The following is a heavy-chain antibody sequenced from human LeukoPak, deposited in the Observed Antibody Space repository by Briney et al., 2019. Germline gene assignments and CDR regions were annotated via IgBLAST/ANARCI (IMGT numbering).Heavy chain of an antibody. V-gene: IGHV3-30*02. CDR1: GFTFNSYG. D-gene: IGHD2-2*01. CDR3: AKVSFPYCSSTSCYYFDY. Sequence: GGSLRLSCAASGFTFNSYGMHWVRQAPGKGLEWVAFIWYDGRDKYYADSVKGRFTISRDNSKNTLYLQMNSLRAEDTAVYYCAKVSFPYCSSTSCYYFDYWGQGTLVTVSS. CDR2: IWYDGRDK. J-gene: IGHJ4*02.